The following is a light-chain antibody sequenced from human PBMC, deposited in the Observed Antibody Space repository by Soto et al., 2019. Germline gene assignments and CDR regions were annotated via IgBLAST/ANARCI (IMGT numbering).Light chain of an antibody. CDR3: QQYNNWPRT. J-gene: IGKJ1*01. CDR2: GAS. CDR1: QTVSSSY. Sequence: EIVMTQSPATLSVSPGERATLSCRASQTVSSSYLAWYQHKPGQAPRLLIYGASTRATGIPARFSGSGSGTEFTLTISSLQSEDFAVYYCQQYNNWPRTFGQGAKVDIK. V-gene: IGKV3-15*01.